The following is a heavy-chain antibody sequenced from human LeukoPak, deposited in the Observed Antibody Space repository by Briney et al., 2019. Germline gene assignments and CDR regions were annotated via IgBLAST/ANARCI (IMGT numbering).Heavy chain of an antibody. D-gene: IGHD4-17*01. V-gene: IGHV1-3*01. Sequence: ASVKVSCKASGYIFTDYAIQWVRQAPGQGLEGMGWINAGNGKTKYSQKFQGRVTITRHTSASTAYMQLSGVRSDDTAVYYCARARWTSTVTTYYLDFWGQGTLVTVSS. CDR2: INAGNGKT. CDR1: GYIFTDYA. CDR3: ARARWTSTVTTYYLDF. J-gene: IGHJ4*02.